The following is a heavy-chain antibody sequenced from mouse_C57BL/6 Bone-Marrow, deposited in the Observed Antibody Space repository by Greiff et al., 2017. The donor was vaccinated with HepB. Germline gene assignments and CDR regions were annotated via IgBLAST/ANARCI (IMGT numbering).Heavy chain of an antibody. CDR2: IYPGSGST. Sequence: QVQLKESGAELVKPGASVKMSCKASGYTFTSYWITWVKQRPGQGLEWIGDIYPGSGSTNYNEKFKSKATLTVDTSSSTAYMQLSSLTSEDSAVYYCARSPITTVVARGYFDVWGTGTTVTVSS. CDR3: ARSPITTVVARGYFDV. CDR1: GYTFTSYW. V-gene: IGHV1-55*01. J-gene: IGHJ1*03. D-gene: IGHD1-1*01.